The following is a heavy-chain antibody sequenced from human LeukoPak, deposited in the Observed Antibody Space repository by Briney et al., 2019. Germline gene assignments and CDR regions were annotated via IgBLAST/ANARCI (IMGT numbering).Heavy chain of an antibody. Sequence: PGGSLRLSCAASGFTFSSYWMSWVRQAPGKGLEWVANIKQDGREKYYVDSVKGRFTISRDNAKNSLYLQMNSLRAEDTAVYYCARDHIAARRYYYGMDVWGQGTTVTVSS. V-gene: IGHV3-7*01. J-gene: IGHJ6*02. CDR3: ARDHIAARRYYYGMDV. D-gene: IGHD6-6*01. CDR1: GFTFSSYW. CDR2: IKQDGREK.